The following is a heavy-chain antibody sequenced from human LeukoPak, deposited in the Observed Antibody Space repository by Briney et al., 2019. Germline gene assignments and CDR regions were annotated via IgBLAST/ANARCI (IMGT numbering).Heavy chain of an antibody. CDR1: GYTLTELS. J-gene: IGHJ3*02. D-gene: IGHD6-13*01. Sequence: APVKVSCKVSGYTLTELSMHWVRQVPGKGLEWMGGFDPEDGETIYAQKFQGRVTMTEDTSTDTAYMELSSLRSEDTAVYYCATFQQQRRYAFDIWGQGTMVTVSS. CDR2: FDPEDGET. CDR3: ATFQQQRRYAFDI. V-gene: IGHV1-24*01.